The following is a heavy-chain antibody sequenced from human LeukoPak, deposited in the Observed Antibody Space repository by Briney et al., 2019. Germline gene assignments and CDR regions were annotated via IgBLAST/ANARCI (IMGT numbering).Heavy chain of an antibody. Sequence: GGSLRLSCVASGFTFSSYWMSWVRQAPGKGLEWVANIKQDGSEKYYVDSVKGRFTISRDNAKNSLYLQMNSLRAEDTAVYYCAGYCSGGSCGPHAFDIWGQGTMVTVSS. J-gene: IGHJ3*02. CDR1: GFTFSSYW. CDR3: AGYCSGGSCGPHAFDI. V-gene: IGHV3-7*01. D-gene: IGHD2-15*01. CDR2: IKQDGSEK.